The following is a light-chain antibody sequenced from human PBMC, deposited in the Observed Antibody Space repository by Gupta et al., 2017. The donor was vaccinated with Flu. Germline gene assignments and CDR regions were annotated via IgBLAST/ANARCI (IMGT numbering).Light chain of an antibody. J-gene: IGKJ2*01. Sequence: SLSASVGDRVTISCRASQSVTSYLKWYQQRPGKAPKLLIYGASTLQDGVPSRFSGSGSGTQFTLTISSVQPEDSATYFCQQTYINPPDGTFGQGTKIEIK. CDR3: QQTYINPPDGT. CDR1: QSVTSY. V-gene: IGKV1-39*01. CDR2: GAS.